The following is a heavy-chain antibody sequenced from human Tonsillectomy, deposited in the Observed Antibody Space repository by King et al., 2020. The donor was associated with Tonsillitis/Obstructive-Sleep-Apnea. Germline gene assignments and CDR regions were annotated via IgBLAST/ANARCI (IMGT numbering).Heavy chain of an antibody. V-gene: IGHV3-30*04. CDR1: GFTFSSYG. Sequence: VQLQESGGGVVQPGRSLRLSCAASGFTFSSYGMHWVRQAPGKGLEWVAVISYDGSNKYYADSVKGRFTISRDNSKSTLYLQMNSLRAEDTAVYYCARDSHLGLDIVEVPVGRGVFDYWGQGTLVTVSS. CDR3: ARDSHLGLDIVEVPVGRGVFDY. CDR2: ISYDGSNK. D-gene: IGHD2-2*01. J-gene: IGHJ4*02.